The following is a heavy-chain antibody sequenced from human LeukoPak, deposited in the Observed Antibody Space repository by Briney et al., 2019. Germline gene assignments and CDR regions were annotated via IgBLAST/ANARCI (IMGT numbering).Heavy chain of an antibody. Sequence: GGSLRLSCAVSGFTYCRYEMSWIRHAPGKGLEWISYISPSGTTMYYVDSVKGRFIIYRDNAKDSLYLQMNSLRVEDTAVYYCARDPRGPDYWGQGTLVTVSS. CDR3: ARDPRGPDY. CDR2: ISPSGTTM. J-gene: IGHJ4*02. CDR1: GFTYCRYE. V-gene: IGHV3-48*03.